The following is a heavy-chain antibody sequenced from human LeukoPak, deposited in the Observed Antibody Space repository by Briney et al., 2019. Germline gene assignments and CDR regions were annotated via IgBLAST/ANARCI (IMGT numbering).Heavy chain of an antibody. Sequence: ASVKVACKASGYTFGDLGITWVRQAPGHGLEGVGWISPYNDYTSYAQSFQGRVTMTTDTSTSTAYMELRSLRSDDTAVYYCARDRRTYYYDSSGSDFDYWGQGTLVTVSS. J-gene: IGHJ4*02. D-gene: IGHD3-22*01. CDR1: GYTFGDLG. CDR3: ARDRRTYYYDSSGSDFDY. CDR2: ISPYNDYT. V-gene: IGHV1-18*01.